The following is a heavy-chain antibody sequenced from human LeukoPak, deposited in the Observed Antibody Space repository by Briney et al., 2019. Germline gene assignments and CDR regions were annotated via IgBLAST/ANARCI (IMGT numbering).Heavy chain of an antibody. D-gene: IGHD5-12*01. CDR1: GFPFSSHG. CDR3: AKDGAWLRFDD. Sequence: GGSLRLSCAGSGFPFSSHGMNWVRQAPGKGLEWVSGIIPGGGPTYYADSVRGRFTISRDDSKNTLYLQMKNLRAEDTAVYYCAKDGAWLRFDDWGQGILVTVSS. J-gene: IGHJ4*02. V-gene: IGHV3-23*01. CDR2: IIPGGGPT.